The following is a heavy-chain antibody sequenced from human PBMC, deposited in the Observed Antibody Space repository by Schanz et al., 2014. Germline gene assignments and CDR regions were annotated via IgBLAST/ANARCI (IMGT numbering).Heavy chain of an antibody. CDR1: GVSISSTNW. J-gene: IGHJ5*02. V-gene: IGHV4-4*02. CDR2: IIHDGRT. Sequence: QVQLQESGPGLVKPSGTLSLTCAVSGVSISSTNWWHWVRQSPGKGLEWLGEIIHDGRTNYNPSLGSRVTISLDKSENQFSRELTSVTAADTALYFCARVKQGCSDTSCVLDPWGQGTLVTVSS. D-gene: IGHD2-2*01. CDR3: ARVKQGCSDTSCVLDP.